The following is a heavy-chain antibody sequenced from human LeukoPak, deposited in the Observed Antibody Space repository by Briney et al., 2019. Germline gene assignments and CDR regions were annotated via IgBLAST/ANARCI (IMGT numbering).Heavy chain of an antibody. CDR2: IRYDGSNK. V-gene: IGHV3-30*02. CDR1: GFISSSFG. J-gene: IGHJ5*02. Sequence: GGSLRLSCAASGFISSSFGMHWVRQAPGKGLEWVAFIRYDGSNKYYADSVNGRFTISRDNSKNTLYLQMNSPRPEDTAIYYCAKDRGDYTNWFDPWGQGTLVTVSS. CDR3: AKDRGDYTNWFDP. D-gene: IGHD4-17*01.